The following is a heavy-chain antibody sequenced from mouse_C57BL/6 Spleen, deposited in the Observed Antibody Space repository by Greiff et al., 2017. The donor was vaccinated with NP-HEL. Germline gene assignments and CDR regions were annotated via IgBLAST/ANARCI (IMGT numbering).Heavy chain of an antibody. CDR2: IRNKANGYTT. J-gene: IGHJ2*01. Sequence: EVKLMESGGGLVQPGGSLSLSCAASGFTFTDYYMSWVRQPPGKALAWLGFIRNKANGYTTEYSASVKGRFTISRDNSQSILYLQMNALRAEDSATYYCARYFFDYWGQGTTLTVSS. CDR3: ARYFFDY. CDR1: GFTFTDYY. V-gene: IGHV7-3*01.